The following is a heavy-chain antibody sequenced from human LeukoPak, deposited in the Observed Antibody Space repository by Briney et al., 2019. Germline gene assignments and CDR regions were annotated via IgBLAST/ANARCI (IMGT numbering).Heavy chain of an antibody. CDR3: ARSGGVRGHYFDS. D-gene: IGHD3-10*01. Sequence: SETLSLTCTVSGGSISSYYWSWIRQPPGKGLEWIGYIYYSGSTNYNPSLKSRATISVDTSKNQFSLKLSSVTAADTAVYYCARSGGVRGHYFDSWGQGTLVTVSS. J-gene: IGHJ4*02. CDR1: GGSISSYY. CDR2: IYYSGST. V-gene: IGHV4-59*08.